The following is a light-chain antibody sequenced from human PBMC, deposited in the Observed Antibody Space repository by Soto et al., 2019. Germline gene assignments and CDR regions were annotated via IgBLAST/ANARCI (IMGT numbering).Light chain of an antibody. CDR2: DDK. CDR3: QVCERFSDHNFV. CDR1: NIGTKS. Sequence: SYELTQSPSVSVSPGQTASITCGGDNIGTKSVHWYQQRPGQAPVLVVYDDKKRPSGIPERFSGSNSGNTATLTISRVKTVDEADYYCQVCERFSDHNFVFGDGTKVTVL. J-gene: IGLJ1*01. V-gene: IGLV3-21*02.